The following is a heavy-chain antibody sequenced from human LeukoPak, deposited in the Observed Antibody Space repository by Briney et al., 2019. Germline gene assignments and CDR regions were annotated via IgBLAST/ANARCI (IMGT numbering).Heavy chain of an antibody. CDR1: GFTFNNYG. V-gene: IGHV3-30*03. CDR3: ARDYYDSSGYYPWSY. Sequence: PGGSLRLSCAASGFTFNNYGMHWVRQAPGKGLYWVAVISSDGSNKYYTDSVKGRFTISRDNSKNTLYLRMNSLRAEDTAVYYCARDYYDSSGYYPWSYWGQGTLVIVSS. CDR2: ISSDGSNK. J-gene: IGHJ4*02. D-gene: IGHD3-22*01.